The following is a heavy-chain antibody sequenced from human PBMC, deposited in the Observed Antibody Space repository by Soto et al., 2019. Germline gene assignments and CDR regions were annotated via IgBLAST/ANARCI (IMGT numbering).Heavy chain of an antibody. Sequence: QVQLVESGGGVVQPGTSLRLSCAASGFNFSLYVMHWVRQAPGKGLEWVAVMWYDGSNEYYADSVKGRFTISRDNSKNTLYLQMNSLRAEDTALYYCGRQSPTVTMLGFDPWGQGTLVTVSS. D-gene: IGHD4-4*01. CDR1: GFNFSLYV. CDR2: MWYDGSNE. V-gene: IGHV3-33*01. CDR3: GRQSPTVTMLGFDP. J-gene: IGHJ5*02.